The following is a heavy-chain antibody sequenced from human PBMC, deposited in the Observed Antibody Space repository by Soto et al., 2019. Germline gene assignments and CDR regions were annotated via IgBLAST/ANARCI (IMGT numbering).Heavy chain of an antibody. CDR2: ISSSSSYI. J-gene: IGHJ4*02. D-gene: IGHD4-17*01. CDR3: ASALTTVTTGLWY. V-gene: IGHV3-21*01. Sequence: GGSLRLSCAASGFNFSRPSMNWVRQAPGKGLEWVSSISSSSSYIYYADSVKGRFTISRDNAKNSLYLQMNSLRAEDTAVYYCASALTTVTTGLWYWGQGTLVTVSS. CDR1: GFNFSRPS.